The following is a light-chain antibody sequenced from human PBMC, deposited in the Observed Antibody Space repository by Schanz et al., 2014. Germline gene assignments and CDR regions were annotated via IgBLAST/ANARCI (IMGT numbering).Light chain of an antibody. J-gene: IGLJ3*02. V-gene: IGLV2-8*01. CDR2: EVT. CDR1: SNDVGRYDY. CDR3: SSYTSSTFWV. Sequence: QSVLTQPPSASGSPGQSVTISCTGTSNDVGRYDYVSWYQQHPGKAPKLILFEVTKRPSGVPDRFSGSKSDNTASLTISGLQPEDEADYYCSSYTSSTFWVFGGGTKLTVL.